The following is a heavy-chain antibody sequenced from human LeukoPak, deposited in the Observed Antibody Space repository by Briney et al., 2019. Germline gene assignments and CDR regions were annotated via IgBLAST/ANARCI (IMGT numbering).Heavy chain of an antibody. D-gene: IGHD2-15*01. CDR1: GFTFSSYG. J-gene: IGHJ5*02. CDR2: ISGTRST. V-gene: IGHV3-23*01. CDR3: AKSKEDCCGSFDP. Sequence: GGSLRLSCAASGFTFSSYGMSWVRQAPGKGREWVSAISGTRSTYYADSVRGRVTISRDNSKTTLYLQMTSLRAEATAIYYCAKSKEDCCGSFDPWGQGTLVTVSS.